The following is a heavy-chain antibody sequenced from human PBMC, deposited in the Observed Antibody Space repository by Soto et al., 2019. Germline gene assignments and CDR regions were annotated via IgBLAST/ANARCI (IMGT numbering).Heavy chain of an antibody. CDR3: ARAIQSYNWFDP. CDR1: GGSVSSGNYY. D-gene: IGHD4-4*01. V-gene: IGHV4-61*01. Sequence: SETLSLTCTVSGGSVSSGNYYWSWIRQPRGKGLEWIGYVYYSGSTNYNPSLKSRFTISVDTSKNQFSLELSCVTTADTAVYYCARAIQSYNWFDPWGQGTLVTVS. J-gene: IGHJ5*02. CDR2: VYYSGST.